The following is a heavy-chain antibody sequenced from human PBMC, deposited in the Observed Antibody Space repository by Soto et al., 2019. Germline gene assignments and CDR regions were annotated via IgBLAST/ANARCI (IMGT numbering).Heavy chain of an antibody. CDR1: GYSFTSYW. D-gene: IGHD6-13*01. V-gene: IGHV5-51*01. Sequence: GESLKISCKGSGYSFTSYWIGWVRQMPGKGLEWMGIIYPGDSDTRYSPSFQGQVTISADKSISTAYLQWSSLKASDTAMYYCARYVAGGYSRSYYESGGMDVWGQGTTVTVSS. J-gene: IGHJ6*02. CDR3: ARYVAGGYSRSYYESGGMDV. CDR2: IYPGDSDT.